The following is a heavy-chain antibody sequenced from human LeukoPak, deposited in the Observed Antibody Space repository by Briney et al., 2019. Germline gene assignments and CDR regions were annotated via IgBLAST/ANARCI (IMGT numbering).Heavy chain of an antibody. CDR2: ISYDGSTK. J-gene: IGHJ4*02. V-gene: IGHV3-30*18. CDR1: GFTFSRYG. Sequence: GGSLRLSCAASGFTFSRYGMHWVRQAPGKGLERVAFISYDGSTKYFADSVKGRFTISRDNSKNTLDLQVSSLRAEDTAVYYCAKARGSTMPSYFDYWGQGTLVTVSS. CDR3: AKARGSTMPSYFDY. D-gene: IGHD2-2*01.